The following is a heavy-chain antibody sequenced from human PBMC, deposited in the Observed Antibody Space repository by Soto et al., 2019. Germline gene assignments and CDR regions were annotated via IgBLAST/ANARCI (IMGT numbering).Heavy chain of an antibody. Sequence: EVQLVQSGAEVKKPGESLRISCKGSGYIFTSHWISWVRQMPGKGLEWMGRIDPSDSHINYSPSFQGHVTISADKSISTAYLQWSSLRASDTAMYFCARQYDILTAYGLPNYYYYGMDVWGQGTTVTVSS. CDR3: ARQYDILTAYGLPNYYYYGMDV. CDR2: IDPSDSHI. J-gene: IGHJ6*02. V-gene: IGHV5-10-1*01. CDR1: GYIFTSHW. D-gene: IGHD3-9*01.